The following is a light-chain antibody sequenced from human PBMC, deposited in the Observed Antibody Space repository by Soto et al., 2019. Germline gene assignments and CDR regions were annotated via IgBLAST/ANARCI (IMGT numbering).Light chain of an antibody. Sequence: EIVLTQSPGTLSLSPGERATLSCRASQSVSSSYLAWYQQKPGQAPRLLIYGASSRATGIPDRFSGSGPGTDFTLTLSRLEPEDFAVYYCQQYVTSPPGYTFGQGTNLEIK. V-gene: IGKV3-20*01. J-gene: IGKJ2*01. CDR1: QSVSSSY. CDR3: QQYVTSPPGYT. CDR2: GAS.